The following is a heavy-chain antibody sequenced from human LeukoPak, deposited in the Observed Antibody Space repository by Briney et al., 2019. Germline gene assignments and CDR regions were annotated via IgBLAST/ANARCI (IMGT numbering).Heavy chain of an antibody. CDR1: GFTFSSYG. J-gene: IGHJ4*02. V-gene: IGHV3-30*02. CDR2: IRYDGSNK. Sequence: GGSLRLSCAASGFTFSSYGMHWVRQAPGKGLEWVEFIRYDGSNKYYADSVKGRFTISRDNSKNTLYLQMNSLRAEDTAVYYCAKDRLTESGYSSSWFDYWGQGTLVTVSS. CDR3: AKDRLTESGYSSSWFDY. D-gene: IGHD6-13*01.